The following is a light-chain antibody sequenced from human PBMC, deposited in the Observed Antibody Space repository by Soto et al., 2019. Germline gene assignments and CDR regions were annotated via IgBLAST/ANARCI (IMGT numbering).Light chain of an antibody. CDR3: QQYNNWPYT. V-gene: IGKV3D-15*01. CDR1: QSVSTK. J-gene: IGKJ3*01. Sequence: MAMTQSPATLSVSPGEKATLSCRASQSVSTKLAWYQQKPGQAPRLLIYGASTRATGIPARFSGSGSGTEFTLTISSLQSEDFAVYYCQQYNNWPYTFGPGTRVDIK. CDR2: GAS.